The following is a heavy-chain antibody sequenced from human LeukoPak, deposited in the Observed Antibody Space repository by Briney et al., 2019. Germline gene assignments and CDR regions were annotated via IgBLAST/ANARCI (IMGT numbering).Heavy chain of an antibody. D-gene: IGHD4-17*01. CDR1: GFIFRIYC. J-gene: IGHJ4*02. CDR3: AKVGTTVTGLD. Sequence: GRSVRLLRAASGFIFRIYCMHWVRQASAKGLEGVAFIRYEGSNKYYPDFFKDRFTNSRNHYKNTLYLQMDSPRAEDTAVYYCAKVGTTVTGLDWGQGTLVTVSS. CDR2: IRYEGSNK. V-gene: IGHV3-30*02.